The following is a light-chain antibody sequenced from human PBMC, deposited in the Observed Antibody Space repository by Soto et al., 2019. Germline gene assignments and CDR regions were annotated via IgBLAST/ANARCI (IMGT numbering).Light chain of an antibody. Sequence: DIVMTQSPDSLAVSLGERATIKCKSSQSALFTSNNKNYLGWFQQKPRQLPRLLLSGASTRATGIPARFSGSGSGTEFTLTISSLQSEDFAVYYCQQYDNWPPITFGQGTRLEI. CDR1: QSALFTSNNKNY. V-gene: IGKV4-1*01. J-gene: IGKJ5*01. CDR3: QQYDNWPPIT. CDR2: GAS.